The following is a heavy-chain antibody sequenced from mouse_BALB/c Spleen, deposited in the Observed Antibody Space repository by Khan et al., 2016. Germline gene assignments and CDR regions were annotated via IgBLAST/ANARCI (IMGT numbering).Heavy chain of an antibody. J-gene: IGHJ3*01. CDR2: INPTTGYS. V-gene: IGHV1-4*01. CDR3: ARNYDGFAY. Sequence: QVQLKQSGSELARPGASVKMSCKASGYTFTSYTIHWIKQRPGQGLEWIGYINPTTGYSSYNQKFKDKATLTADKSSTTVYMQLSSLTSEDSTVYYCARNYDGFAYWGQGTLVTVSA. CDR1: GYTFTSYT. D-gene: IGHD1-2*01.